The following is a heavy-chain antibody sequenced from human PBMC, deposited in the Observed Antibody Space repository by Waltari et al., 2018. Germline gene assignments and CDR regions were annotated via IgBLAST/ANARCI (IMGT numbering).Heavy chain of an antibody. J-gene: IGHJ3*02. D-gene: IGHD3-9*01. V-gene: IGHV4-59*01. CDR2: IYYSWST. Sequence: QVQLQESGPGLVKPSETLSLTCTVSGGSISSYYWSWIRQPPGKGLEWIGYIYYSWSTNYNPSLKSRVTISVDTSKNQFSLKLSSVTAADTAVYYCARVESVWYDILTGSAAFDIWGQGTMVTVSS. CDR3: ARVESVWYDILTGSAAFDI. CDR1: GGSISSYY.